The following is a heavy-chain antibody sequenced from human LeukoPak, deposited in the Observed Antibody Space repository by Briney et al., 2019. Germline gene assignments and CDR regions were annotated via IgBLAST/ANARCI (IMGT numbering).Heavy chain of an antibody. J-gene: IGHJ3*02. D-gene: IGHD3-22*01. CDR3: ARIRRRDSSGYYYFDAFDI. Sequence: PGGSLRLSCAASGFTFSSYDMNWVRQAPGKGLEWVSSITSSHSYIYYADSVKGRFTISRDNAKNSLYLQMNSLRAEDTAVYYCARIRRRDSSGYYYFDAFDIWGQGTMVTVSS. V-gene: IGHV3-21*01. CDR1: GFTFSSYD. CDR2: ITSSHSYI.